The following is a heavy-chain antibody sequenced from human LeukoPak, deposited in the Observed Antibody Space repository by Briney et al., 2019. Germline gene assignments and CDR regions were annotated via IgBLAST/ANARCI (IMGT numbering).Heavy chain of an antibody. J-gene: IGHJ4*02. D-gene: IGHD6-19*01. CDR2: IRYDGSDK. V-gene: IGHV3-30*02. Sequence: GGSLRLSCAASGFTFSRFGMHWVRQAPGKGLEWVALIRYDGSDKYYADSVRGRFTISRDNSKNTFYLQMDSLRTDDTAAYYCARQYSSEFDYWGQGTLVTVSS. CDR3: ARQYSSEFDY. CDR1: GFTFSRFG.